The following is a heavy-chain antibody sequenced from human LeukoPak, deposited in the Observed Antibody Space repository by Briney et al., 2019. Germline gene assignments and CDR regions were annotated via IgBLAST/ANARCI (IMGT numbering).Heavy chain of an antibody. CDR1: GFTFSSYS. D-gene: IGHD2-21*01. CDR3: ARDSCGGDRYSVVEEFDY. J-gene: IGHJ4*02. Sequence: GGSLRLSCAASGFTFSSYSMNWVRQAPGKGLEWVSSISSSSSYIYYADSVKGRFTISRDNAKNSLYLQMNSLRAEDTAVYYCARDSCGGDRYSVVEEFDYWGQGTLVTVSS. V-gene: IGHV3-21*01. CDR2: ISSSSSYI.